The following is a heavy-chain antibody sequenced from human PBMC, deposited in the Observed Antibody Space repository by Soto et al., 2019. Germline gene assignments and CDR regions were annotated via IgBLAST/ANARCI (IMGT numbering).Heavy chain of an antibody. J-gene: IGHJ4*02. CDR3: ARGDYGTGGYPFPYFDY. CDR2: INPDSGPT. V-gene: IGHV1-2*02. Sequence: HEHLVQSGAEVKRPGASLKVSCKASGYSFTGYYIHWVRQAPGHGLEWMGWINPDSGPTNYAHNFQGRVTLTSDTAISTASTDLTSLTSDDTAVYYCARGDYGTGGYPFPYFDYWGQGTLVIVSS. D-gene: IGHD2-8*02. CDR1: GYSFTGYY.